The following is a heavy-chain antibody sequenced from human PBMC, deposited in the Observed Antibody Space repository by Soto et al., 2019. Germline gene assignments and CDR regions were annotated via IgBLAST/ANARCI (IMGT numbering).Heavy chain of an antibody. Sequence: ASVKVSCKASGYIFTSYALHWVRQAPGQRLEWMGWINAGKGNTKYSQKFQGRVTITRDTSASVAYMELSSLASEDTALYYCVKEVETVRLVAFALWGRGTQVTVSS. D-gene: IGHD5-18*01. CDR3: VKEVETVRLVAFAL. J-gene: IGHJ4*02. CDR1: GYIFTSYA. V-gene: IGHV1-3*01. CDR2: INAGKGNT.